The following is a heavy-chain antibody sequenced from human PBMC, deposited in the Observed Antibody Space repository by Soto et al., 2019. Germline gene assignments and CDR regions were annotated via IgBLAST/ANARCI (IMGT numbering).Heavy chain of an antibody. V-gene: IGHV4-59*01. CDR2: IYYSGST. Sequence: SETLSLTXTVSGGSISSYYWSWIRQPPGKGLEWIGYIYYSGSTNYNPSLKSRVTISVDTSKNQFSLKLSSVTAADTAVYYCARDYYGSGSYKDYYYGMDVWGQGTTVTVSS. D-gene: IGHD3-10*01. CDR1: GGSISSYY. CDR3: ARDYYGSGSYKDYYYGMDV. J-gene: IGHJ6*02.